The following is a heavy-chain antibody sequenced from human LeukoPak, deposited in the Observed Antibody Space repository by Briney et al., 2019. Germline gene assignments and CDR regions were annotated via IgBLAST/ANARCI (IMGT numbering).Heavy chain of an antibody. V-gene: IGHV1-8*03. D-gene: IGHD4-11*01. J-gene: IGHJ4*02. Sequence: ASVKVSCKASGYTFTYYDINWVRQATGQGLEWMGWMNPNSGDTAYAQNFQGRVTITRSTSLTTAYMELSSLRSEDTAVYYCARWTTTYLDYWGQGTLVTVSS. CDR1: GYTFTYYD. CDR2: MNPNSGDT. CDR3: ARWTTTYLDY.